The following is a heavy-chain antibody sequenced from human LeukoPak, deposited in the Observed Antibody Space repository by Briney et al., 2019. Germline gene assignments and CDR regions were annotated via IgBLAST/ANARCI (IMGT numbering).Heavy chain of an antibody. Sequence: GGSLRLSCAASGFTFSCYWMSWVRQAPGKGLEWVANIKQDGSGKYYADSVKGRFTISRDNSKNTLYLQMNSLRAEDTAVYYCASISRRYCSSTSCYGDFDYWGQGTLVTVSS. J-gene: IGHJ4*02. CDR3: ASISRRYCSSTSCYGDFDY. CDR2: IKQDGSGK. V-gene: IGHV3-7*01. D-gene: IGHD2-2*01. CDR1: GFTFSCYW.